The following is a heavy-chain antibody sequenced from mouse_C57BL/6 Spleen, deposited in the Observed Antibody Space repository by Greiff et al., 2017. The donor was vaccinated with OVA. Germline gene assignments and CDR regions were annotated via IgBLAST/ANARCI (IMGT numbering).Heavy chain of an antibody. CDR2: IDPSDSYT. CDR1: GYTFTSYW. J-gene: IGHJ2*01. CDR3: ARVYYGYDGDFDY. D-gene: IGHD2-2*01. V-gene: IGHV1-50*01. Sequence: QVQLQQPGAELVKPGASVKLSCKASGYTFTSYWMQWVKQRPGQGLEWIGEIDPSDSYTTYNQKFKGKATLTVDTSSSTAYMQLSSLTSEDSAVYYCARVYYGYDGDFDYWGQGTTLTVSS.